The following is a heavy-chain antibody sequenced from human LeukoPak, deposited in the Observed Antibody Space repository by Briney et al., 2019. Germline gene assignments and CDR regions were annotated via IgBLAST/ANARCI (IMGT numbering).Heavy chain of an antibody. Sequence: GESLKISCEASGYSFTNYWIGWVRQMPGKGLEWLGIIYPDDSESKYSPSFQGQVTISADKSISTAYLQWSSLKASDTAMYYCAISRDSSGYYYLIWGRGTLVTVSS. J-gene: IGHJ4*02. D-gene: IGHD3-22*01. CDR1: GYSFTNYW. V-gene: IGHV5-51*06. CDR2: IYPDDSES. CDR3: AISRDSSGYYYLI.